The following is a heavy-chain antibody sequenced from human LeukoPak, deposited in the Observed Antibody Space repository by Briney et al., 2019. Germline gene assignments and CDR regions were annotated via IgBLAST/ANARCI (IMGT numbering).Heavy chain of an antibody. D-gene: IGHD3-3*01. J-gene: IGHJ4*02. Sequence: SETLSLTCAVYGGSFSGYYWSWIRQPPGKGLEWIGEIYHSGSTNYNPSLKSRVTISVDKSKNQFSLKLSSVTAADTAVYYCARNPATYYDFWSGYYDWGQGTLVTVSS. CDR3: ARNPATYYDFWSGYYD. CDR2: IYHSGST. V-gene: IGHV4-34*01. CDR1: GGSFSGYY.